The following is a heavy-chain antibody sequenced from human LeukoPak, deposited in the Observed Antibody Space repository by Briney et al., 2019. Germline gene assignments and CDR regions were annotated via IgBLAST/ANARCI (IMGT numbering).Heavy chain of an antibody. V-gene: IGHV4-59*01. CDR3: ARDGYSAIDY. CDR2: IYYSGSA. Sequence: SWSCVWLKQGKGLEWIGYIYYSGSANYNPSLKSRVTISVDTSKKQFSLKLTSVTAADTAVYYCARDGYSAIDYWGQGTLVTVSS. J-gene: IGHJ4*02. CDR1: S. D-gene: IGHD1-26*01.